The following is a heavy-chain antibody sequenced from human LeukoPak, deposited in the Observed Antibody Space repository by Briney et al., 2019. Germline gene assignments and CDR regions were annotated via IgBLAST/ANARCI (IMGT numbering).Heavy chain of an antibody. CDR1: GGSISSGSYY. J-gene: IGHJ4*02. D-gene: IGHD3-22*01. CDR3: ARDRYYYDSSGDYFDY. CDR2: IYTSGST. V-gene: IGHV4-61*02. Sequence: PSETLSLTCTVSGGSISSGSYYWSWIRQPAGKGLEWIGRIYTSGSTKYNPSLKSRVTISADTSKNQFSLKLSSVTAADTAVYYCARDRYYYDSSGDYFDYWGQGTLVTVSS.